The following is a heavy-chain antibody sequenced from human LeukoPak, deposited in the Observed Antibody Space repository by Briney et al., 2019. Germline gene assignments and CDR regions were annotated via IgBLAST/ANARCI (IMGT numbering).Heavy chain of an antibody. V-gene: IGHV3-23*01. CDR2: ISGSGGNT. D-gene: IGHD2-15*01. CDR3: AKDKGLGYCSGGSCYTSYYYGMDV. Sequence: GGSLRLSCAASGFTFGSYAMSWVRQAPGKGLEWVSAISGSGGNTYYADSVKGRFTMSRDNSKNTLYLQMNSLRAEDTAVYYCAKDKGLGYCSGGSCYTSYYYGMDVWGKGTTVTVSS. J-gene: IGHJ6*04. CDR1: GFTFGSYA.